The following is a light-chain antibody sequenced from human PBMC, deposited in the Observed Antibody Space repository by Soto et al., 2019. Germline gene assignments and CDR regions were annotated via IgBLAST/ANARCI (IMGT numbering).Light chain of an antibody. CDR2: EVS. V-gene: IGLV2-14*01. CDR3: SSYTSSGTLV. CDR1: SSDVGVYKY. Sequence: QSALTQPASVSGSPGQSITISCTGTSSDVGVYKYVSWYQQHPGKAPKLMIYEVSNRPSGISNRFSGSKSGNTASLTIAGLQDEDEADYYCSSYTSSGTLVFGGGTKLTVL. J-gene: IGLJ2*01.